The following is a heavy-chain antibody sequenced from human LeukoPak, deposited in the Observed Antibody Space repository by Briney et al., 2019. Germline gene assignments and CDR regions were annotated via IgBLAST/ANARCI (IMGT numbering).Heavy chain of an antibody. CDR3: ASSAYDSSGYYQYYFDY. Sequence: ASVKVSCKASGYTFTGYYMHWVRQAPGQGLEWMGWINPNSGGTNYAQKFRGRVTMTRDTSISTAYMELSRLRSDDTAVYYCASSAYDSSGYYQYYFDYWGQGTLVTVSS. J-gene: IGHJ4*02. D-gene: IGHD3-22*01. CDR1: GYTFTGYY. CDR2: INPNSGGT. V-gene: IGHV1-2*02.